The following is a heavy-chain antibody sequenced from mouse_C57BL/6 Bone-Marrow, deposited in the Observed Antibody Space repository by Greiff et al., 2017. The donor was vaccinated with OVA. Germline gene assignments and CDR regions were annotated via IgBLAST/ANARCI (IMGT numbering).Heavy chain of an antibody. CDR3: ARYPTTVVAPYAMDD. J-gene: IGHJ4*01. Sequence: QVQLKQSGAELVRPGTSVKVSCKASGYAFTNYLIEWVKQRPGQGLVWIGVINPGSGGTNYNEKFKGKATLTADKSSSTAYMQLSSLTSEDSAVYFCARYPTTVVAPYAMDDWGQGTSVTVSS. V-gene: IGHV1-54*01. D-gene: IGHD1-1*01. CDR1: GYAFTNYL. CDR2: INPGSGGT.